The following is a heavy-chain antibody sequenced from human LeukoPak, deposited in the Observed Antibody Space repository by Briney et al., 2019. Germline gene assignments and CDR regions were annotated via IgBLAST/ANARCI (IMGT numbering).Heavy chain of an antibody. D-gene: IGHD5-24*01. CDR1: GFTFSNYG. Sequence: GGSLRLSCAASGFTFSNYGMHWVRQAPGKGLEWVAFIRYDGSNKDYADSVKGRFTISRDNSKNTLYLQMNSLRAEDTAVYYCAKDGYNYSDYWGQGTLVTVSS. J-gene: IGHJ4*02. CDR3: AKDGYNYSDY. V-gene: IGHV3-30*02. CDR2: IRYDGSNK.